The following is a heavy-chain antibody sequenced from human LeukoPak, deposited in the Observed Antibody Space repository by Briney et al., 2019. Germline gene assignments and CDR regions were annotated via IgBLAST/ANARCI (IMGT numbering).Heavy chain of an antibody. CDR3: ARRPPLFDP. CDR2: IDISSSST. CDR1: GFTFSDYT. V-gene: IGHV3-48*04. J-gene: IGHJ5*02. Sequence: PGGSLRLSCVASGFTFSDYTMNWVRQAPGKGLEWISYIDISSSSTYYADSVKGRFTISRDNAKNSLYLQMSSLRAEDTALYYCARRPPLFDPWGQGTLVTVSS.